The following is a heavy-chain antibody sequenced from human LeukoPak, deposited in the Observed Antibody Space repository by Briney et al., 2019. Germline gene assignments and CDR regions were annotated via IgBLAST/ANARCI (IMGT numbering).Heavy chain of an antibody. CDR2: ISYDGSNK. J-gene: IGHJ4*02. V-gene: IGHV3-30*18. D-gene: IGHD6-19*01. CDR3: AKRRVNRAGTSDY. Sequence: GGSLRLSCAASGFTFSSYGMHWVRQAPGKGLEWVAVISYDGSNKYYADSVKGRFTISRDNSKNTLYLQMNSLRAEDTAVYYCAKRRVNRAGTSDYWGQGTLVTVSS. CDR1: GFTFSSYG.